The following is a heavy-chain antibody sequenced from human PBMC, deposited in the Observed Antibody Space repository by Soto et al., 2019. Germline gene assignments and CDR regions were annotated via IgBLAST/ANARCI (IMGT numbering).Heavy chain of an antibody. CDR1: GGSISSSSYY. CDR3: ASTRNWNYVHYYYMDV. J-gene: IGHJ6*03. CDR2: IYYSGST. Sequence: SETLSLTCTVSGGSISSSSYYWGWIRQPPGKGLEWIGSIYYSGSTYYNPSLKSRVTISVDTSKNQFSLKLSSVTAADTAVYYCASTRNWNYVHYYYMDVWGKGTTVTVSS. V-gene: IGHV4-39*01. D-gene: IGHD1-7*01.